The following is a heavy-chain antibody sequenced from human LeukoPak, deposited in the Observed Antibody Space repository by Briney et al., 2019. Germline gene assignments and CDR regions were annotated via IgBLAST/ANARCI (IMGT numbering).Heavy chain of an antibody. CDR2: VEGDSKT. CDR3: ARLRSGYYNDY. Sequence: GGSLRLSCAASGFIFSNYAMNWVRQAPGKGLEWVSVVEGDSKTYYTASVKGRFTISRDNSKSTLSLQMNSLRAEDTAVYYCARLRSGYYNDYWGQGTLVTVSS. V-gene: IGHV3-NL1*01. D-gene: IGHD3-3*01. CDR1: GFIFSNYA. J-gene: IGHJ4*02.